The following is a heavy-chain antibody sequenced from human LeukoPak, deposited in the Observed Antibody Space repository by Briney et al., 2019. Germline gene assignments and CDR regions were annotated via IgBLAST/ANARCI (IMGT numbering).Heavy chain of an antibody. CDR2: VSGSGGST. D-gene: IGHD5-12*01. CDR1: AFTFRSYA. J-gene: IGHJ4*02. CDR3: ARASGYSGYDPFDY. V-gene: IGHV3-23*01. Sequence: PGGSLRLSCAASAFTFRSYAMIWVRQAPGKGLEWVSTVSGSGGSTYYSDSAKGRFTISRDNSKNTLYLQMNTLRAEDTAVYYCARASGYSGYDPFDYWGQGTLVTVSS.